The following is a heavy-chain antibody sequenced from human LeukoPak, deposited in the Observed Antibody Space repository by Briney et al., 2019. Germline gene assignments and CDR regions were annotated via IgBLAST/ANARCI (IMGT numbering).Heavy chain of an antibody. Sequence: GGSLRLSCATSGFTFEDHGLSWVRQAPGKGLEWVSGINWNSGSKRYAASVRGRFTISRDNARNSVYLEMTSLRVEDTAFYHCVRHFNSVATMQIDYWGQGILVSVSS. J-gene: IGHJ4*02. V-gene: IGHV3-20*01. CDR3: VRHFNSVATMQIDY. CDR2: INWNSGSK. CDR1: GFTFEDHG. D-gene: IGHD5-12*01.